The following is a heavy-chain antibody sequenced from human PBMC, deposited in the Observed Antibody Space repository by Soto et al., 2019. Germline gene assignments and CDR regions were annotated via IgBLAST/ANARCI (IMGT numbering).Heavy chain of an antibody. CDR1: GGSFSGYY. D-gene: IGHD5-18*01. CDR3: AGQPFLGYSFGRFDY. J-gene: IGHJ4*02. Sequence: SETLSLTCAVYGGSFSGYYWSWIRQPPGKGLEWIGEINHSGSTNYNPSLKSRVTISVDTSNSQFSLKLRSVTAADTAVYYCAGQPFLGYSFGRFDYWGQGTLVTVSS. V-gene: IGHV4-34*01. CDR2: INHSGST.